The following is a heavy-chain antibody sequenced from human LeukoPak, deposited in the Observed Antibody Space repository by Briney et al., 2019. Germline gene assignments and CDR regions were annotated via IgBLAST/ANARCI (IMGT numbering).Heavy chain of an antibody. J-gene: IGHJ4*02. CDR2: IYHSGST. CDR3: ACSPYIAEVPYYFDY. Sequence: PSETLSLTCAVSGYSISSGYYWGWIRQPPGKGLEWIGSIYHSGSTYYNPSLKSRVTISVDTSKNQFSLKLSSVTAADTAVYYCACSPYIAEVPYYFDYWGQGTLVTVSS. D-gene: IGHD6-13*01. V-gene: IGHV4-38-2*01. CDR1: GYSISSGYY.